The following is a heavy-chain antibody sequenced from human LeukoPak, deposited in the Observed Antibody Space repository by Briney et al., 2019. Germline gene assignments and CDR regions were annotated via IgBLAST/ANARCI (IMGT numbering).Heavy chain of an antibody. CDR1: GFTFSNYW. CDR2: IDQDGSDK. Sequence: PGGSLRLSCAASGFTFSNYWMSRVRQAPGKGLEWVASIDQDGSDKFSVDSVKGRFTISRDNAKNSMYLQMKSLKVEDTAVYYCARTALGWLDPWGQGALVTVSS. D-gene: IGHD7-27*01. J-gene: IGHJ5*02. V-gene: IGHV3-7*01. CDR3: ARTALGWLDP.